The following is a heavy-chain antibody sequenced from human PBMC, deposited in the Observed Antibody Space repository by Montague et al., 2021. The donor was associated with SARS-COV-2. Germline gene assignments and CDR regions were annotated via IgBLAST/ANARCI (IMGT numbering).Heavy chain of an antibody. D-gene: IGHD2-15*01. Sequence: SETLSLTCTVSGGSISSYYWSWIRQPPGKGLEWIGYIYYSGSTNYNPSLKSRVTISVDTSKNQFSLKLSSVTAADTAVYYCARHRRAPYYSGGSCYSPPEWFDPWGQGTLVTVSS. V-gene: IGHV4-59*08. CDR2: IYYSGST. CDR1: GGSISSYY. J-gene: IGHJ5*02. CDR3: ARHRRAPYYSGGSCYSPPEWFDP.